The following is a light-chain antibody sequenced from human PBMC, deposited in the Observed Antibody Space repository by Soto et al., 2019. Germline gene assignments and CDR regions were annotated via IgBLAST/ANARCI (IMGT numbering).Light chain of an antibody. CDR1: ISDVGGYNY. J-gene: IGLJ1*01. Sequence: QSPLTQPASVSGSPGQSITISCTGTISDVGGYNYVSWYQQHPGKAPKLMIYAVSNRPSGVSNRFSGSKSGNTATLTISGLQAEDEADYYCCSYTVSGTYVFGTGTKVTVL. CDR3: CSYTVSGTYV. CDR2: AVS. V-gene: IGLV2-14*01.